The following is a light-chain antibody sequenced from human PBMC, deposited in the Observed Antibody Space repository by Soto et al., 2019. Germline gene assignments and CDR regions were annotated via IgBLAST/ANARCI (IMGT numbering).Light chain of an antibody. Sequence: EIVLTQSPGTLSLSPGETATLSCRASQSVTSNYLAWYQQKLGQAPRLLIYGASSRATGIPDRFSGSGSGTDFTLTISSLEPEDFAVYYCQQRSNWPSITFGQGTRLEIK. J-gene: IGKJ5*01. CDR3: QQRSNWPSIT. CDR2: GAS. CDR1: QSVTSNY. V-gene: IGKV3D-20*02.